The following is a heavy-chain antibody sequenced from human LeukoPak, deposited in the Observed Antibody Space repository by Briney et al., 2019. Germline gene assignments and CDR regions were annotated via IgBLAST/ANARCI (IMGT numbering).Heavy chain of an antibody. CDR1: GFTFSKVW. Sequence: GGSLRLSCEASGFTFSKVWMSWVRQAPGKGLEWVGRIKSKSDGTTDYAPPVRGRFTISRDDSKSTVYLQMDSLRSEDTAVYYCCGTKGDLWGQGTLVTVSS. D-gene: IGHD1-14*01. CDR3: CGTKGDL. V-gene: IGHV3-15*01. CDR2: IKSKSDGTT. J-gene: IGHJ5*02.